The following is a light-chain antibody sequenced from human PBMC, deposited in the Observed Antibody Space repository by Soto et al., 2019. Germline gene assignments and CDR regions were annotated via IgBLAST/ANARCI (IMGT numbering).Light chain of an antibody. Sequence: QSALTQPASVSGSPGQSITISCTGTSSDVGTYNLVSWYQQHPGRAPKLIIYEVDSRTSGISDRFSSSKSGNTASLTISGLQPEDEADYYCSSFTNTNSLEDWVFGGGTKLTVL. CDR1: SSDVGTYNL. V-gene: IGLV2-14*02. CDR3: SSFTNTNSLEDWV. CDR2: EVD. J-gene: IGLJ3*02.